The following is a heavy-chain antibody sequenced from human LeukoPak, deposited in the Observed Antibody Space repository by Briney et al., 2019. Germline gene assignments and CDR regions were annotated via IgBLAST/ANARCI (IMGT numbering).Heavy chain of an antibody. D-gene: IGHD3-22*01. CDR3: AIDYYDSSGHGDY. Sequence: SETLSLTCTVSGGSISSGSYYWSWIRQPAGKGLEWIGRIYTSGSTNYNPSLKSRVTISVDTSKNQFSLKLSSVTAADTAVDYCAIDYYDSSGHGDYWGQGTLVTVSS. CDR1: GGSISSGSYY. CDR2: IYTSGST. V-gene: IGHV4-61*02. J-gene: IGHJ4*02.